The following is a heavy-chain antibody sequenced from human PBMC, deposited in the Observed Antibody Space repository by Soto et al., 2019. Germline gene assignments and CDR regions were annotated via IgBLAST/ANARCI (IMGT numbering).Heavy chain of an antibody. Sequence: SETLSLTCAVYGGSFSGYYWSWIRQPPGKGLEWIGEINHSGSTNYNPSLKSRVTISVDTSKNQFSLKLSSVTAADTAVYYCARVSGTYYDILTGYRGTTYYYYYGMDVWGQGTTVTVS. J-gene: IGHJ6*02. CDR3: ARVSGTYYDILTGYRGTTYYYYYGMDV. CDR2: INHSGST. V-gene: IGHV4-34*01. CDR1: GGSFSGYY. D-gene: IGHD3-9*01.